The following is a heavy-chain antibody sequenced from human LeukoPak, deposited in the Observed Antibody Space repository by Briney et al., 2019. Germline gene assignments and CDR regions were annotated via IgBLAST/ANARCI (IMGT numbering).Heavy chain of an antibody. D-gene: IGHD2-2*01. J-gene: IGHJ6*03. CDR1: EFTLRNYW. CDR2: IKEDGSEK. V-gene: IGHV3-7*01. Sequence: PGGSLRLSCAASEFTLRNYWMSWVRQAPGKGLEWVVTIKEDGSEKYYVDSVKGRITISRENAKNSLYLQMNSLRAEDTAVYYCARSFYGHDPYYCYMDVWGKGTTVTVSS. CDR3: ARSFYGHDPYYCYMDV.